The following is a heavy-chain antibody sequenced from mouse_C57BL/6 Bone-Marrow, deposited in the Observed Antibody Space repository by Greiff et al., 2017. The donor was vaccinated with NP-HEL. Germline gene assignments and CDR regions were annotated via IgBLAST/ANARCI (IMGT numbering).Heavy chain of an antibody. CDR2: IYPGSGNT. D-gene: IGHD2-4*01. V-gene: IGHV1-76*01. CDR3: AREGYYDYDEGFAY. Sequence: QVQLKQSGAELVRPGASVKLSCKASGYTFTDYYINWVKQRPGQGLEWIARIYPGSGNTYYNEKFKGKATLTAEKSSSTAYMQLSSLTSEDSAVYCCAREGYYDYDEGFAYWGQGTLVTVSA. J-gene: IGHJ3*01. CDR1: GYTFTDYY.